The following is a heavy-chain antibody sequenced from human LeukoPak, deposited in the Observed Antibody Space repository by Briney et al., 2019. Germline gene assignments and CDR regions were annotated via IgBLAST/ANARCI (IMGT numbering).Heavy chain of an antibody. Sequence: PGRSLRLSCAASGFDFSASGMNWVRQAPGKGLEWVAVISYDGSQKYYADSVKGRFTISRDNSKNTVYLQMNSLSAEDTAVYYCAKDNGSPSLVVVLVATAPDYWGQGTLVTVSS. CDR2: ISYDGSQK. V-gene: IGHV3-30*18. D-gene: IGHD2-15*01. CDR3: AKDNGSPSLVVVLVATAPDY. J-gene: IGHJ4*02. CDR1: GFDFSASG.